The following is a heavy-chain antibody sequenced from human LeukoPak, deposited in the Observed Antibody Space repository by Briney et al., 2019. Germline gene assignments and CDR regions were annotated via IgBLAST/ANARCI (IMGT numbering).Heavy chain of an antibody. CDR1: GGSFSTHA. J-gene: IGHJ6*03. V-gene: IGHV1-69*13. Sequence: ASVKVSCKAAGGSFSTHAIIWVRQAPGQGLEWMGGIIPVLGTTNSTQRFQDRLSLTADESMGTASMELTSLRPEDSAVYYCGASTVTVTYYYMAVWGKGTTITVSS. CDR3: GASTVTVTYYYMAV. D-gene: IGHD2-21*02. CDR2: IIPVLGTT.